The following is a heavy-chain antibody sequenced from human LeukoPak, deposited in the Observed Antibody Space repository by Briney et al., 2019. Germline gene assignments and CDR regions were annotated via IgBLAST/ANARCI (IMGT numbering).Heavy chain of an antibody. Sequence: GSLRLSCAASRFTFSSYSMNWVRQAPGKGLEWIGSIYYSGSTYYNPSLKSRVTISVDTSKNQFSLKLSSVTAADTAVYYCGVGSGYDDYWGQGTLVTVSS. CDR1: RFTFSSYS. V-gene: IGHV4-39*07. D-gene: IGHD5-12*01. CDR3: GVGSGYDDY. CDR2: IYYSGST. J-gene: IGHJ4*02.